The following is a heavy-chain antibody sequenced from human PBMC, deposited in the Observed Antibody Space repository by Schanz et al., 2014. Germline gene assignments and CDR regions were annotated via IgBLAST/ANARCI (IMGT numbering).Heavy chain of an antibody. J-gene: IGHJ4*02. Sequence: QVQLVQSGGEVKTPGASVKLSCEASGYTFTSYFLHWVRQAPGQGPEWMGIIHPSGGSTNYAQQFLGRLTMTRDTSTNTVYMNLSSLTSADTAVYYCARGFLASGGKTFDCWGQGTLVTVSS. CDR3: ARGFLASGGKTFDC. CDR1: GYTFTSYF. CDR2: IHPSGGST. D-gene: IGHD1-26*01. V-gene: IGHV1-46*01.